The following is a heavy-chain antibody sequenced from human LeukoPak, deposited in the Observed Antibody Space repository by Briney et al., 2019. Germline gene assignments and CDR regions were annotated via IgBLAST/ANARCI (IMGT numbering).Heavy chain of an antibody. J-gene: IGHJ4*02. D-gene: IGHD3-3*01. CDR1: GYTFTSYV. CDR3: ARVRSRRGTIFGVVITPWNRPYDY. V-gene: IGHV1-18*01. Sequence: ASLNASCKASGYTFTSYVISWVRQAPGQGLEWMGWISAYNGNTNYAQKLQGRVTMTTDTSTSTAYMELSSLRSDDTSRYYCARVRSRRGTIFGVVITPWNRPYDYWGQGTLVTVSS. CDR2: ISAYNGNT.